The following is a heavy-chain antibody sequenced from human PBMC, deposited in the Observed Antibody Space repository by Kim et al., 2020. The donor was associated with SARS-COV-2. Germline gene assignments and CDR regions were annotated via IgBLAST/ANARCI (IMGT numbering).Heavy chain of an antibody. J-gene: IGHJ4*02. CDR2: IWYDGSNK. Sequence: GGSLRLSCAASGFTFSSYGMHWVRQAPGKGLEWLAVIWYDGSNKYYADSVKGRFTISRDNSKNTLYLQMNSLRAEDTAVYYCARVRELLWGSIGIDYWGQGTLVTVSS. V-gene: IGHV3-33*01. CDR3: ARVRELLWGSIGIDY. D-gene: IGHD2-2*01. CDR1: GFTFSSYG.